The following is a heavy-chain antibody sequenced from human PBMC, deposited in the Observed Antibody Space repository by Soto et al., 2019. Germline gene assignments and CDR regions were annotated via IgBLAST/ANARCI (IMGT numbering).Heavy chain of an antibody. V-gene: IGHV2-5*02. CDR1: GFSLDTSGVG. Sequence: QITLKESGPTLVKPTQTLTLTCTFSGFSLDTSGVGVGWIRQPPGKTLEWLALIYWDDDKRYSPSLNSRLTTTKDTSKNQVVLRMTNVDPVATATYYCAHIFDFDWVWAFEYWGQGALVTVSS. D-gene: IGHD3-9*01. CDR3: AHIFDFDWVWAFEY. J-gene: IGHJ4*02. CDR2: IYWDDDK.